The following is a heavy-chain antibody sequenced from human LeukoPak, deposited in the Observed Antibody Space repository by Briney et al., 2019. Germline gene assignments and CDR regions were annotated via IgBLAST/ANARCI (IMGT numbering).Heavy chain of an antibody. Sequence: PPAGGVEWYGEINQSGRTKDNPFLQRRVTISVDTSKNHYALKLSSVTAGDTGVYYCVRGGGGWLRAHRTFDYCGRGTLVTVSS. CDR3: VRGGGGWLRAHRTFDY. CDR2: INQSGRT. D-gene: IGHD5-12*01. V-gene: IGHV4-34*01. J-gene: IGHJ4*02.